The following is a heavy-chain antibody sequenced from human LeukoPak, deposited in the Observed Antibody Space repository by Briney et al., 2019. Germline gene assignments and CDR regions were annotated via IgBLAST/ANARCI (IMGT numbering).Heavy chain of an antibody. CDR3: ATGIAAAGTGLSAFDI. D-gene: IGHD6-13*01. CDR2: INPNSGGT. Sequence: ASVKVSCKASGYTFTGYYMHWVRQAPGQGLEWMGWINPNSGGTNYAQKFQGRVTVTRDMSTSTVYMELSSLRSEDTAVYYCATGIAAAGTGLSAFDIWGQGTMVTVSS. CDR1: GYTFTGYY. V-gene: IGHV1-2*02. J-gene: IGHJ3*02.